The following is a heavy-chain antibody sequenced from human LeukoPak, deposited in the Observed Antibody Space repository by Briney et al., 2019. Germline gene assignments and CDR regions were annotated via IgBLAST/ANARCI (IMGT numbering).Heavy chain of an antibody. J-gene: IGHJ6*03. V-gene: IGHV4-39*07. Sequence: SETLSLTCTVSGGSISSNTYYWGWIRQPPGKGPEWVGSIYYSGSTYYNPSLKSRVTISVDTSKNQFSLKLRSLTAADTAVYYCARAFRREVYAYYMDVWGKGTTVTVSS. CDR3: ARAFRREVYAYYMDV. CDR1: GGSISSNTYY. CDR2: IYYSGST. D-gene: IGHD6-6*01.